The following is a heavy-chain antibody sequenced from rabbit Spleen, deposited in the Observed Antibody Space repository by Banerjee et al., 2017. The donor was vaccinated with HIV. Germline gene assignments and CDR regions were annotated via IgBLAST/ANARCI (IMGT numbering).Heavy chain of an antibody. V-gene: IGHV1S40*01. CDR3: ARDTSSSFSSYGMDL. Sequence: QSLEESGGDLVKPGASLTLTCTASGVSFSSNYYMCWVRQAPGKGLEWIACIDTGSSGFTYFGSWAKGRFTIFKISSTMVILQMTSLTAADTATYFCARDTSSSFSSYGMDLWGPGTLVTVS. CDR2: IDTGSSGFT. CDR1: GVSFSSNYY. J-gene: IGHJ6*01. D-gene: IGHD1-1*01.